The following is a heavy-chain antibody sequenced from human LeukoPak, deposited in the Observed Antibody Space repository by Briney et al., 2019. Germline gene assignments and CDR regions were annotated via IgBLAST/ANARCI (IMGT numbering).Heavy chain of an antibody. CDR1: GGSISSYY. D-gene: IGHD3-10*01. J-gene: IGHJ3*02. Sequence: TLSLTCTVSGGSISSYYWSWIRQPPGKGLEWIGYIYYSGSTYYNPSLKSRVTISVDTSKNQFSLKLSSVTAADTAVYYCARGYGSGDDAFDIWGQGTMVTVSS. CDR3: ARGYGSGDDAFDI. V-gene: IGHV4-30-4*08. CDR2: IYYSGST.